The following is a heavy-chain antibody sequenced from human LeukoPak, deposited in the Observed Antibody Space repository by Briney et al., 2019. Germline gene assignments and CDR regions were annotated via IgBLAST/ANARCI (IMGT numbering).Heavy chain of an antibody. CDR3: ARLGAVTNF. CDR1: GYTFTGYY. CDR2: MNPNSGIT. D-gene: IGHD4-17*01. V-gene: IGHV1-8*02. J-gene: IGHJ4*02. Sequence: ASVKVSCKASGYTFTGYYMHWVRQAPGQGLEWMGWMNPNSGITGYAQKFQGRVTMTRNTSISTAYMELSSLRSEDTAVYYCARLGAVTNFWGQGTLVTVSS.